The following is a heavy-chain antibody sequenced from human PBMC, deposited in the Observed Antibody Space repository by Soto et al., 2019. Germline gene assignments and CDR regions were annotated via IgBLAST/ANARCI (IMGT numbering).Heavy chain of an antibody. CDR2: VDDAGDT. Sequence: EVQLVESGGGLVRPGGSLRLYCAASGFIFSDFDMQWLRQSEGRGLEWVSGVDDAGDTYYPDSVKGRFINSRENAKNSVYLQMKSLRAEDTAIYYCARRKSGAGVVDYWGQGTLVTVSS. CDR1: GFIFSDFD. V-gene: IGHV3-13*01. CDR3: ARRKSGAGVVDY. J-gene: IGHJ4*02.